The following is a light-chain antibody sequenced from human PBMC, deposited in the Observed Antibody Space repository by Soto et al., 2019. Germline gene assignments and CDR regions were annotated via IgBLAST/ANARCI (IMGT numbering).Light chain of an antibody. V-gene: IGLV2-14*03. J-gene: IGLJ2*01. Sequence: QSALTQPASVSGSPGQSITISCTGTSNDVGGYNFVSWYQHHPGKAPKMMIYDVSNRPSGVSNRFTGSKSGNTASLTISGLRADDEADYYCSSHTSSSTLVIFGGGTKLTVL. CDR2: DVS. CDR1: SNDVGGYNF. CDR3: SSHTSSSTLVI.